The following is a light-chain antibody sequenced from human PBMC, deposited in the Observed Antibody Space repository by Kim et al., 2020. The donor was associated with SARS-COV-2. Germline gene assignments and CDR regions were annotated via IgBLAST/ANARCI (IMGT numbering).Light chain of an antibody. V-gene: IGLV2-14*03. Sequence: QSALTQPASVSGSPGQSITISCTGTSSDVGDYNYVSWYQQHPGKAPKLMIYDVSNRPSGVSNRFSGSKSGNTASLTISGLQAEDEVDYYCSSYTSSSTLVFGGGTQLTVL. CDR2: DVS. CDR3: SSYTSSSTLV. CDR1: SSDVGDYNY. J-gene: IGLJ2*01.